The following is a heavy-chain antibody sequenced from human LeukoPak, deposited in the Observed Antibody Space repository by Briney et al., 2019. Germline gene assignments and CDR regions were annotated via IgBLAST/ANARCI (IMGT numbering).Heavy chain of an antibody. D-gene: IGHD1-7*01. Sequence: GGSLRLSCAASGFTVSSNYMSWVRQAPGKGLEWVSVIYSGGSTYYADSVKGRFTISRDNSKSTLYLQMNSLRAEDTAVYYCARDLRVTGTMVGYYYGMDVWGQGTTVTVSS. CDR1: GFTVSSNY. V-gene: IGHV3-53*01. J-gene: IGHJ6*02. CDR3: ARDLRVTGTMVGYYYGMDV. CDR2: IYSGGST.